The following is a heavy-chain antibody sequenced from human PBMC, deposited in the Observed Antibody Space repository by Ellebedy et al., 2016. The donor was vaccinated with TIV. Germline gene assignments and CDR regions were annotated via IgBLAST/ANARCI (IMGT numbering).Heavy chain of an antibody. CDR2: INSDGINT. CDR3: AREEPGDNFGFDK. J-gene: IGHJ3*02. V-gene: IGHV3-74*01. D-gene: IGHD1-1*01. Sequence: GGSLRLSCAASGFTFSNYWMHWVRQPPGKGLLWVSRINSDGINTSYADAVKGRFTISRDNAKNTLYLQMNSLRVEDTAVYYCAREEPGDNFGFDKWGQGTMVTVSS. CDR1: GFTFSNYW.